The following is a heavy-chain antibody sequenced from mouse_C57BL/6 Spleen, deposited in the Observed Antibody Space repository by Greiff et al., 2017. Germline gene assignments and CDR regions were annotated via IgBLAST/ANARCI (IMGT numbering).Heavy chain of an antibody. J-gene: IGHJ2*01. CDR1: GYTFTDYN. Sequence: VQLKESGPELVKPGASVKMSCKASGYTFTDYNMHWVKQSHGKSLEWIGYINPNNGGTSYNQKFKGKATLTVNKSSSTAYMEHRSLTSEDSAVXYCAISLSTMVFDYWGQGTTLTVSS. D-gene: IGHD2-13*01. CDR3: AISLSTMVFDY. CDR2: INPNNGGT. V-gene: IGHV1-22*01.